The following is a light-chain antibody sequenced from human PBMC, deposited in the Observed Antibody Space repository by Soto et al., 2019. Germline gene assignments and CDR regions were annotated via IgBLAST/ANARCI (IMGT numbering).Light chain of an antibody. CDR2: ATS. Sequence: ENVLTQSPGTLSLSPGERATLSCRTTQGISSSYLAWYQQKPGQAPRLLMYATSSRATGIPDRFSGSGSGTDFTLTISRLEPEDFAVYYCQQYGTPLYTFGQRTKLEIK. CDR3: QQYGTPLYT. V-gene: IGKV3-20*01. CDR1: QGISSSY. J-gene: IGKJ2*01.